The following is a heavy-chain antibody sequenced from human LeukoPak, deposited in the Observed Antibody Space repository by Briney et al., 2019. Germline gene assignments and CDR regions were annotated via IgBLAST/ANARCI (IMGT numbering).Heavy chain of an antibody. Sequence: PSETLSLTCAVYGGSFSGYYWSWIRQPPGKGLEWIGEINHSGSTNYNPSLKGRVTISVDTSKNQFSLKLSSVTAADTAVCYCARGPYSSGWPFDYWGQGTLVTVSS. CDR2: INHSGST. J-gene: IGHJ4*02. V-gene: IGHV4-34*01. CDR1: GGSFSGYY. D-gene: IGHD6-19*01. CDR3: ARGPYSSGWPFDY.